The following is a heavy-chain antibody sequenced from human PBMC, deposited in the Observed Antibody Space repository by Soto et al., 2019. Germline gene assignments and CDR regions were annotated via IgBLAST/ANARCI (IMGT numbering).Heavy chain of an antibody. CDR1: GFTFSSYA. Sequence: GGSLSLSCAASGFTFSSYAMHWVRQAPGKGLEWVAVISYDGSNKYYADSVKGRFTISRDNSKNTLYLQMNSLRAEDTAVYYCARERYDFGGGMDVWGQGTTVTVSS. CDR3: ARERYDFGGGMDV. CDR2: ISYDGSNK. V-gene: IGHV3-30-3*01. D-gene: IGHD3-3*01. J-gene: IGHJ6*02.